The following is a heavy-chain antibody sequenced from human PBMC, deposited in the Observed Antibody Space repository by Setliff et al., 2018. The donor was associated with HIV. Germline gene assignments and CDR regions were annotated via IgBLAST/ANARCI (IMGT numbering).Heavy chain of an antibody. CDR1: GFTVSHHE. D-gene: IGHD5-12*01. J-gene: IGHJ3*02. CDR2: ISNSARTI. V-gene: IGHV3-48*03. CDR3: AREGQATDSFDI. Sequence: PGESLKISCVASGFTVSHHEMSWVRQAPGKGLEWVAYISNSARTIYYADSVKGRFTISGDNGKDSLYLQMNSLRADDTALYYCAREGQATDSFDIWGQGTMVTVSS.